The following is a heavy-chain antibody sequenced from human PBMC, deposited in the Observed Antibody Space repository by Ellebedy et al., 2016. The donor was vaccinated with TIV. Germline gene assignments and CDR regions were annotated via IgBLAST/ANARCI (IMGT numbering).Heavy chain of an antibody. V-gene: IGHV3-74*01. CDR3: STLSDTGY. J-gene: IGHJ4*01. D-gene: IGHD2-21*02. CDR1: GFIFNSHG. CDR2: INGDGGFT. Sequence: GESLKISCAASGFIFNSHGMHWIRQAPGKGLVWLSRINGDGGFTSHADFVKGRFTISRDNAKNTLYLQMNSLKAEDTAMYYCSTLSDTGYWGHGTLVTVSS.